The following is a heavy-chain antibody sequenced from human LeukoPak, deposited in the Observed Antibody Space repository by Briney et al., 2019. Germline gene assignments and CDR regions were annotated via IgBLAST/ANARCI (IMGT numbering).Heavy chain of an antibody. CDR3: ARTAAGPLFFDY. J-gene: IGHJ4*02. Sequence: SETLSLTCTVSGGSISSYYWSWIRQPPGKGLEWIGYIYYSGSTNYNPSLKSRVTISVDTSKNQFSLKLSSVTAADTAVYYCARTAAGPLFFDYWGQGTLVTVSS. CDR2: IYYSGST. V-gene: IGHV4-59*12. CDR1: GGSISSYY. D-gene: IGHD6-13*01.